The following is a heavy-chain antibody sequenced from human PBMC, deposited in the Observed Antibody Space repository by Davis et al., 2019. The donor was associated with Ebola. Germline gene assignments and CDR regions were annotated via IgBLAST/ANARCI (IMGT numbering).Heavy chain of an antibody. CDR1: GFTFSSYS. Sequence: GGSLRLSCAASGFTFSSYSMNWVRQAPGKGLEWVANIKQDGSEKYYVDSVKGRFTISRDNAKNSLYLQMNSLRAEDTAVYYCARDRFWSGYYYYYYYYGMDVWGQGTTVTVSS. CDR2: IKQDGSEK. CDR3: ARDRFWSGYYYYYYYYGMDV. J-gene: IGHJ6*02. V-gene: IGHV3-7*03. D-gene: IGHD3-3*01.